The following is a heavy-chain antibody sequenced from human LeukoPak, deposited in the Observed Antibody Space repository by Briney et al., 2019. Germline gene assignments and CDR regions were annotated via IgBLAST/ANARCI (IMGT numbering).Heavy chain of an antibody. D-gene: IGHD2-8*01. CDR3: ARLPGPLMGGMYTFDI. CDR1: GVSISSSYSY. CDR2: INHSVGT. J-gene: IGHJ3*02. Sequence: SETLSLTCTVSGVSISSSYSYWGWIRQPPGKGLEWIGEINHSVGTNYNPSLKSRVTISVDTSKNQFSLKLISVTAADTAVYYCARLPGPLMGGMYTFDIWGQGTMVTVSS. V-gene: IGHV4-39*07.